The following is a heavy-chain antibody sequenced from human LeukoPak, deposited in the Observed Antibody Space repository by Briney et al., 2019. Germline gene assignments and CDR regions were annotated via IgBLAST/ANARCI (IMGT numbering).Heavy chain of an antibody. CDR1: GFTFSSYA. J-gene: IGHJ4*02. V-gene: IGHV3-64D*06. Sequence: SGGSLRLSCSASGFTFSSYAMHCVRQAPGKGLEYVSAISHDGDTTYYADSVKGRFTISRDNSENTLYLQMISLRAEDTAVYYCAPGKFDYWGQGTLVTVSS. CDR3: APGKFDY. CDR2: ISHDGDTT.